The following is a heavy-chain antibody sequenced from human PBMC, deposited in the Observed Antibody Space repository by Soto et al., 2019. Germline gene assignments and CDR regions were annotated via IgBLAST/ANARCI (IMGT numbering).Heavy chain of an antibody. V-gene: IGHV4-59*01. D-gene: IGHD3-10*01. CDR3: ARYGSGSSIFDY. Sequence: SETLSLTCTVSGGSISSYYWSWIRQPPGKGLEWIGYIYYSGSTNYNPSLKSRVTISVYTSKNQFSLKLSSVTAADTAVYYCARYGSGSSIFDYWGQGTLVTVSS. J-gene: IGHJ4*02. CDR1: GGSISSYY. CDR2: IYYSGST.